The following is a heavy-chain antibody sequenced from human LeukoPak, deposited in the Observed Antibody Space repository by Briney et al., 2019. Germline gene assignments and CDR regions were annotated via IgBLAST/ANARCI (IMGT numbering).Heavy chain of an antibody. D-gene: IGHD6-19*01. V-gene: IGHV4-39*01. J-gene: IGHJ4*02. Sequence: PSETLSLTCTVSGGSISSSSYYWGWIRQPPGRGLEWIGSLDYSGRRYYDPSLKSRVTISVDTSNSQISLMLNLVTDADTANYFCARQSRSSASRPASIDYWGQGTLVTVSS. CDR1: GGSISSSSYY. CDR3: ARQSRSSASRPASIDY. CDR2: LDYSGRR.